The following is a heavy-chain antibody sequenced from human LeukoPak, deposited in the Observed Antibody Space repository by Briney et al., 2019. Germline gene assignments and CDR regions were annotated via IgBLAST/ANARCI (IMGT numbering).Heavy chain of an antibody. V-gene: IGHV4-31*03. Sequence: TLSLTCTVSGGSISSGGYYWSWIRQHPGKGLEWIGYIYYSGNTYYNPSLKSRLTISVDTSKNQFSLKLSSVTAADTAVYYCARCSGSSPHFDYWGQGTLVTVSS. CDR1: GGSISSGGYY. CDR2: IYYSGNT. J-gene: IGHJ4*02. D-gene: IGHD3-10*01. CDR3: ARCSGSSPHFDY.